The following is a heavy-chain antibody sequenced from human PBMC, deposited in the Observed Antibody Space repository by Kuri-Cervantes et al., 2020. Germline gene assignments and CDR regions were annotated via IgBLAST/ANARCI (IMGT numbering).Heavy chain of an antibody. Sequence: SVKVSCKASGHTFRNYYMHWVRQAPGQGLEWMGGIIPIFGTANYAQKLQGRVTMTTDTSTGTVYMELRSLRSDDTAVYYCARFNGDYDNPGPVDFWGQGTLVTVSS. D-gene: IGHD4-17*01. CDR1: GHTFRNYY. J-gene: IGHJ4*02. CDR2: IIPIFGTA. CDR3: ARFNGDYDNPGPVDF. V-gene: IGHV1-69*05.